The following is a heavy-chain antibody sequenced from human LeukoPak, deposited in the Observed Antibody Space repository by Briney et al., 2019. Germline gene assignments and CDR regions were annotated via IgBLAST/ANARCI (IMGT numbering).Heavy chain of an antibody. CDR3: AREFDDGSGYNYDY. V-gene: IGHV4-4*07. CDR2: IHTSGST. CDR1: GGSISSDY. D-gene: IGHD3-22*01. Sequence: NPSETLSLTCTVSGGSISSDYWSWIRQPAGKGLECIGRIHTSGSTTYNPSLKSRVTMSVDTSNNQFSLKLSSVTAADTAVYYCAREFDDGSGYNYDYWGQGTLVTVSS. J-gene: IGHJ4*02.